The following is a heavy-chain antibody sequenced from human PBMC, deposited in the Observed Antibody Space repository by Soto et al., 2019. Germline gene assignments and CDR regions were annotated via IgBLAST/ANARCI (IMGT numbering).Heavy chain of an antibody. CDR2: IKVDNGDT. CDR1: GYTLKNYG. J-gene: IGHJ4*02. Sequence: QVHLVQSGGEVKKPGASVKVSCKASGYTLKNYGIGWVRQAPGLGPEWVGWIKVDNGDTKYAEKHQGRVTVTTDTSTSTAYMELRNLRSDDTAFYYCARSRYYFDYWGQGTLVTVSS. CDR3: ARSRYYFDY. V-gene: IGHV1-18*01.